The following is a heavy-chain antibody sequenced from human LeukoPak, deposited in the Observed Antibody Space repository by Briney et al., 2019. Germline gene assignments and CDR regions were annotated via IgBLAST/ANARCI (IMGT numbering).Heavy chain of an antibody. Sequence: SETLSLTCTVAGGSISSYHWSWIRQPAGKGLEWIGRIYTSGSTNYNPSLKSRVTMSVDTSKNQFSLKLSSVTAADTAVYYCARDPSTVTTSLALWFDPWGQGTLVTVSS. D-gene: IGHD4-11*01. CDR2: IYTSGST. V-gene: IGHV4-4*07. J-gene: IGHJ5*02. CDR1: GGSISSYH. CDR3: ARDPSTVTTSLALWFDP.